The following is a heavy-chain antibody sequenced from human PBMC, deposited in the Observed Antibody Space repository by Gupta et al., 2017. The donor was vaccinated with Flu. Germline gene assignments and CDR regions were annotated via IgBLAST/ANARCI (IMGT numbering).Heavy chain of an antibody. D-gene: IGHD1-1*01. Sequence: GYTFTTYYIHWVRQGPGKGLEWMGRSNPNTGDTDYSQKFRGRVTMTRDTSISTAYVELRRLRSDGTAVYYCVRLLEDWGKGTLVSVSS. CDR1: GYTFTTYY. CDR2: SNPNTGDT. V-gene: IGHV1-2*06. J-gene: IGHJ4*02. CDR3: VRLLED.